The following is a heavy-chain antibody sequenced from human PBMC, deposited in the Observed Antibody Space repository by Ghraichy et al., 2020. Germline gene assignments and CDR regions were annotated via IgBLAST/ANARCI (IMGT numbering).Heavy chain of an antibody. J-gene: IGHJ4*02. CDR2: INHDGSST. CDR3: ARAAWGGVGAADY. CDR1: GFTFSSYW. D-gene: IGHD2-15*01. Sequence: GGSLRLSCAASGFTFSSYWMHWVRQAPGQGLVWVSQINHDGSSTTYADSVKGRFTISRDNAKNTLYLQMNRLRPEDTAVYYCARAAWGGVGAADYWGPGTLVTVSS. V-gene: IGHV3-74*01.